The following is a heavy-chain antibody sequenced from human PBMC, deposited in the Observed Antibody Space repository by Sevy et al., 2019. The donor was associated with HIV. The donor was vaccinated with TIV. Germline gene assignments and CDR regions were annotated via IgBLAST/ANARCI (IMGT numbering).Heavy chain of an antibody. CDR3: ARDRRMQLSYYFDY. Sequence: GGSLRLSCAASGFTFSNYNMNWVRQAPGKGLEWVSYISSSSSTIYYAGSVNGRFTLSRDNAKNSLYLQMNSLRDEDTAVYYCARDRRMQLSYYFDYWGQGTLVTVSS. V-gene: IGHV3-48*02. CDR2: ISSSSSTI. CDR1: GFTFSNYN. J-gene: IGHJ4*02. D-gene: IGHD5-18*01.